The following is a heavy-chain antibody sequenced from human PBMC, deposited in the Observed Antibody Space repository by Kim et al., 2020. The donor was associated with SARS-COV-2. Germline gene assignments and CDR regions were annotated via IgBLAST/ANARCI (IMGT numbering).Heavy chain of an antibody. V-gene: IGHV4-34*01. D-gene: IGHD3-3*01. CDR3: ARGTREWLTYYYYYYMDV. CDR2: INHSRST. J-gene: IGHJ6*03. Sequence: SETLSLTCAVYGGSFSGYYWSWIRQPPGKGLEWIGEINHSRSTNYNPSLKSRVTISVDTSKNQFSLKLSSVTAADTAVYYCARGTREWLTYYYYYYMDVWGKGTTVTVSS. CDR1: GGSFSGYY.